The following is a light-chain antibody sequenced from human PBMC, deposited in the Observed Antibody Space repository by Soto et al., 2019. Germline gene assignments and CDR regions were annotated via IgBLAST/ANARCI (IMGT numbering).Light chain of an antibody. Sequence: EIVLTQSPGTLSLSPGAKATLSCRASQSVSSSYLAWYQQKPGQAPRLLIYDASSRATGIPDRFSGSGSGTDFTLTISRLEPEDFAVYYCQQYGSSPLFTFGHGTKVDIK. V-gene: IGKV3-20*01. CDR2: DAS. CDR3: QQYGSSPLFT. CDR1: QSVSSSY. J-gene: IGKJ3*01.